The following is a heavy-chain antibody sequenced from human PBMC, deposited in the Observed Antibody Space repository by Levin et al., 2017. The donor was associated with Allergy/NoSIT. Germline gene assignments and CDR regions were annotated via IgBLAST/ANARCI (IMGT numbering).Heavy chain of an antibody. Sequence: SETLSLTCAVFGGSFSGYYWSWIRQPPGKGLEWIGEINHSGSTNYNPSLKSRVTISVDTSKNQFSLKVSSVTAADTAVYYCARGFKGMTVAGRNWFDPWGQGTLVTVSS. J-gene: IGHJ5*02. CDR1: GGSFSGYY. CDR2: INHSGST. V-gene: IGHV4-34*01. CDR3: ARGFKGMTVAGRNWFDP. D-gene: IGHD6-19*01.